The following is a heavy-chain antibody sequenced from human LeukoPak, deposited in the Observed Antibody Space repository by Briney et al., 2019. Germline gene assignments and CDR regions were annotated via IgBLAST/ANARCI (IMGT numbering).Heavy chain of an antibody. CDR1: GFTFSSYG. V-gene: IGHV3-23*01. Sequence: GGSLRLSCAASGFTFSSYGMSWVRQAPGKGLEWVSAITATSSSTHDADSVKGRFTISRDNAMNTLYLQMNSLRAEDTAVYYCARGADTGYSSDSWGQGTLVTVSS. D-gene: IGHD6-19*01. J-gene: IGHJ5*02. CDR2: ITATSSST. CDR3: ARGADTGYSSDS.